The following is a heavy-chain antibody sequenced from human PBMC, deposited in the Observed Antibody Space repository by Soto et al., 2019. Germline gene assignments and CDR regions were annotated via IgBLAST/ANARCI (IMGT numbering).Heavy chain of an antibody. V-gene: IGHV2-5*01. Sequence: SGPTLVNPTQTLTLTCTFSGFSLSTSGVGVGWIRQPPGKALEWLALIYWNDDKRYSPSLKSRLTITKDTSKNQVVLTMTNMDAVDTAVYYCAKWTGRKRLIVPFDPWGQGTLVTVSS. J-gene: IGHJ5*02. CDR3: AKWTGRKRLIVPFDP. CDR1: GFSLSTSGVG. CDR2: IYWNDDK. D-gene: IGHD3-9*01.